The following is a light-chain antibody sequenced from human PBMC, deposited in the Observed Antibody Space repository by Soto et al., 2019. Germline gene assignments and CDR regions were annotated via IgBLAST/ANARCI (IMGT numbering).Light chain of an antibody. Sequence: DIQLTHSPSVLSASVGDGVTITCRASQGINIFLAWFQQKPGKAPNLLISAASTLQSGVPSRFSGGGSETEFTLTITSLQPEDSAPYYCQQRNSYPRTLGQGTKVDIK. CDR2: AAS. CDR3: QQRNSYPRT. V-gene: IGKV1-9*01. CDR1: QGINIF. J-gene: IGKJ2*01.